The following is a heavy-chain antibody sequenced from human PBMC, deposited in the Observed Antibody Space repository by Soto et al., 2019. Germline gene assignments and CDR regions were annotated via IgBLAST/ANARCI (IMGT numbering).Heavy chain of an antibody. J-gene: IGHJ5*02. V-gene: IGHV4-39*01. CDR1: GDSIGSVKYH. CDR3: ARRPVRGGNSGVGFDP. CDR2: MYSTGST. D-gene: IGHD2-15*01. Sequence: QVRLQESGPGLVKPSETLSLTCTVSGDSIGSVKYHWGWIRQSPGKGLEWIGSMYSTGSTHYNPSLNRPVTMSVDTPTNQLSLRLRSGTAADTSIYHCARRPVRGGNSGVGFDPWGQGTLVTVSS.